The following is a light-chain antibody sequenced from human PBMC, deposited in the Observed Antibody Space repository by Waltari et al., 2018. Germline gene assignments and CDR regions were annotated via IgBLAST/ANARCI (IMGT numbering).Light chain of an antibody. CDR2: GAS. CDR1: QSISGSY. J-gene: IGKJ1*01. V-gene: IGKV3-20*01. CDR3: QQYDTSPRT. Sequence: EIVLTQSPSTLSLSAGERATLSCSASQSISGSYLAWYQQKPGQAPRLLIFGASIRGTGIPDKYSGSGSETDFTLTISRLDPEDSAVYYCQQYDTSPRTFGPGTKVEI.